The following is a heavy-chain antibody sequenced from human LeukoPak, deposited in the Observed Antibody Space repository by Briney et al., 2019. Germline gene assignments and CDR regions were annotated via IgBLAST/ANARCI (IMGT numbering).Heavy chain of an antibody. Sequence: ASVKVSCKASGYTFTGYYMHWVRQAPGQGLEWMGWINPNSGGTNYAQKFQGRVTMTRDTSISTAYMELSRLRSDDTAVYYCARDSYTYYDILTGYYNSFNFDYWGQGALVTVSS. D-gene: IGHD3-9*01. CDR1: GYTFTGYY. V-gene: IGHV1-2*02. J-gene: IGHJ4*02. CDR3: ARDSYTYYDILTGYYNSFNFDY. CDR2: INPNSGGT.